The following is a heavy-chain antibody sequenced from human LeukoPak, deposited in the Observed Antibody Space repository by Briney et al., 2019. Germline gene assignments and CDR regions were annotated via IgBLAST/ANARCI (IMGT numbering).Heavy chain of an antibody. CDR2: INWNGGST. CDR3: AREGRYSSSSWGYRYYYYYMDV. CDR1: GFTFDDSV. Sequence: GGSLRLSCAASGFTFDDSVMSWVRQAPGKGLEWVSSINWNGGSTGYADSVKGRFTISRDNAKNSLYLQMNSLRAEDTALYYCAREGRYSSSSWGYRYYYYYMDVWGKGTTVTVSS. J-gene: IGHJ6*03. D-gene: IGHD6-6*01. V-gene: IGHV3-20*04.